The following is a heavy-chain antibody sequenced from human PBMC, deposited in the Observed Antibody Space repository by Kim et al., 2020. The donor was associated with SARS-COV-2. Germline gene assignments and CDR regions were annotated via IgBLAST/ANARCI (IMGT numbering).Heavy chain of an antibody. CDR3: ARAPQYYDFLSGYYPPFFDD. J-gene: IGHJ4*02. Sequence: SETLSLTCTVSGGPISSYYYYWSWIRQPPGKGLEWIGCIYYSGSTNYSPTLKSRVTISVDTSKNHFSLKLSSVTAADTAVYYCARAPQYYDFLSGYYPPFFDDCGQGTPVTVSA. V-gene: IGHV4-59*13. CDR2: IYYSGST. D-gene: IGHD3-9*01. CDR1: GGPISSYYYY.